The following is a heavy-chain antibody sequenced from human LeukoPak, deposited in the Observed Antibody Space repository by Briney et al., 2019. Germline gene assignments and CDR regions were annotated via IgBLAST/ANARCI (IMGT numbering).Heavy chain of an antibody. CDR1: GFTVSSTY. Sequence: GGSLRLSCAASGFTVSSTYMSWVRQAPGKGLEWVSVIYKDGKIYYIDSVKGRFTISRDTSKNTLYLQMNSLRVEDTAVYYCAGGPRQYSDSGTYHYWGLGALVTVSS. J-gene: IGHJ4*02. CDR2: IYKDGKI. CDR3: AGGPRQYSDSGTYHY. D-gene: IGHD3-10*01. V-gene: IGHV3-53*01.